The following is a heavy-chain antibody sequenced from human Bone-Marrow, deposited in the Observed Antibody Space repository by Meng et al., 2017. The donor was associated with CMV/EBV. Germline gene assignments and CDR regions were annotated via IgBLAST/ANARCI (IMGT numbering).Heavy chain of an antibody. CDR1: GGTFSSYA. CDR2: INPKSGGT. CDR3: ARDHLKWFLSLGPFDAFDI. Sequence: ASVKVSCKASGGTFSSYAISWVRQAPGQGLEWMGWINPKSGGTNYAQKFQGRVTMTRDTSISTAYMELSRLRSDDTAVYYCARDHLKWFLSLGPFDAFDIWGQGIMVTVSS. J-gene: IGHJ3*02. D-gene: IGHD3-3*01. V-gene: IGHV1-2*02.